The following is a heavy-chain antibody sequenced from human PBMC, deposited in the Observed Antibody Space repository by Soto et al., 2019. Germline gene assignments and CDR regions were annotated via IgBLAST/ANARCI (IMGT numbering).Heavy chain of an antibody. Sequence: GASVKVSCKASGGTFSSYAISWVRQAPGQGLEWMGGIIPIFGTANYAQKFQGRVTITADESTSTAYMELSSLRSEDTAVYYCARGKPPHYYDSSGYYYYYYGMDVWGQGTTVTVSS. CDR3: ARGKPPHYYDSSGYYYYYYGMDV. CDR2: IIPIFGTA. V-gene: IGHV1-69*13. D-gene: IGHD3-22*01. CDR1: GGTFSSYA. J-gene: IGHJ6*02.